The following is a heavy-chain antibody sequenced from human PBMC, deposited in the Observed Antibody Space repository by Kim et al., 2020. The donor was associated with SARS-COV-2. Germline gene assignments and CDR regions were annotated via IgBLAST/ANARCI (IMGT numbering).Heavy chain of an antibody. CDR2: INPNSGGT. V-gene: IGHV1-2*06. J-gene: IGHJ6*02. Sequence: ASVKVSCKASGYTFTGYYMHWVRQAPGQGLEWMGRINPNSGGTNYAQKFQGRVTMTRDTSISTAYMELSRLRSDDTAVYYCARDLSPSDSSGWYYYYYYYGMDVWGQGTTVTVSS. CDR3: ARDLSPSDSSGWYYYYYYYGMDV. D-gene: IGHD6-19*01. CDR1: GYTFTGYY.